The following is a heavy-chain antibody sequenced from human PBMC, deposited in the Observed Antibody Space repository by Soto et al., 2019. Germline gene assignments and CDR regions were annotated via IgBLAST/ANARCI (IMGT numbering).Heavy chain of an antibody. V-gene: IGHV1-8*01. CDR3: ARGGFLEPHMDV. CDR1: GYSFTSYD. J-gene: IGHJ6*03. Sequence: QVQLVQSGAEEKKPGASVKVSCKASGYSFTSYDMNWVRQVPGQGPEWMGWMNPNSADTGYAQKFQGRMTMSRDMSTRTMYMELSGLTSEDTAVYYCARGGFLEPHMDVWGRGTTVTVSS. CDR2: MNPNSADT.